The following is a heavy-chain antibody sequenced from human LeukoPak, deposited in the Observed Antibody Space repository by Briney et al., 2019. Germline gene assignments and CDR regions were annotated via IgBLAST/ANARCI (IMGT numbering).Heavy chain of an antibody. CDR2: IYYSGSA. CDR3: ARSRPTSEVIYVRGYSDY. Sequence: PSETLSLTCTVSGGSISSSSYYWGWIRQPPGKGLEWIGSIYYSGSAYYNPSLKSRVTISVDTSKNQFSLKLSSVTAADTAVYYCARSRPTSEVIYVRGYSDYWGQGTLVTVSS. V-gene: IGHV4-39*07. CDR1: GGSISSSSYY. D-gene: IGHD3-10*02. J-gene: IGHJ4*02.